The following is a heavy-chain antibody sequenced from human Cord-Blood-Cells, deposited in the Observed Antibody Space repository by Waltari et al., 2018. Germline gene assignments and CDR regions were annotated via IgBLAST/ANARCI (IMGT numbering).Heavy chain of an antibody. Sequence: QVQLQESGPGLVKPSETLSLTCTVPGYSISSGYYWGWIRHPPGQGLEWIGSIYHSGSTYYNPSLKRRVTISVDTSKNQFSLKLSSVTAADTAVYYCARGRVYDIVVVPAAKGAFDIWGQGTMVTVSS. V-gene: IGHV4-38-2*02. J-gene: IGHJ3*02. CDR1: GYSISSGYY. D-gene: IGHD2-2*01. CDR2: IYHSGST. CDR3: ARGRVYDIVVVPAAKGAFDI.